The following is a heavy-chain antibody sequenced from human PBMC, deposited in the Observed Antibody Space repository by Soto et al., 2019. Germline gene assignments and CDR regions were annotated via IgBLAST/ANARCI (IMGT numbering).Heavy chain of an antibody. D-gene: IGHD4-4*01. CDR1: GFTFSSYG. CDR2: ISYDGSNK. V-gene: IGHV3-30*18. CDR3: AKDLSVTSYYYYGMDV. Sequence: GGSLRLSCAASGFTFSSYGMHWVRQAPGKGLEWVAVISYDGSNKYYADSVKGRFTISRDNSKNTLYLQMNSLRAEDTAVYYCAKDLSVTSYYYYGMDVWGQGTTVTVSS. J-gene: IGHJ6*02.